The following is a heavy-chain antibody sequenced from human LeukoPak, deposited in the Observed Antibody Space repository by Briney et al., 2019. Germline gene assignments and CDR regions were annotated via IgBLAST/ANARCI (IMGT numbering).Heavy chain of an antibody. V-gene: IGHV1-69*13. CDR2: IIPIFGTA. CDR3: ARVRWPPYYYYGMDV. Sequence: SVKVSCKASGGTFSSYAISWVRQAPGQGLEWMGGIIPIFGTANYAQKFQGRVTITADESTSTAYMELSSLRSEDTAVYYCARVRWPPYYYYGMDVWGQGTTVTVSS. CDR1: GGTFSSYA. J-gene: IGHJ6*02. D-gene: IGHD4-23*01.